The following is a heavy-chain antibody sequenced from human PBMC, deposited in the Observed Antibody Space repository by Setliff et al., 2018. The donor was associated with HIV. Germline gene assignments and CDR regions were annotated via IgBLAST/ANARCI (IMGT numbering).Heavy chain of an antibody. D-gene: IGHD2-2*01. CDR3: ARDRCNSVSCYHYNWFDP. V-gene: IGHV1-3*04. J-gene: IGHJ5*02. CDR1: GYTFSQYP. Sequence: GASVKVSCKASGYTFSQYPMHWVRQAPGQRPEWMGWINTGNGNTKYSQKFQDRVTITRDTSADTVYMELNSLRSEDTAVYYCARDRCNSVSCYHYNWFDPWGQGTLVTVSS. CDR2: INTGNGNT.